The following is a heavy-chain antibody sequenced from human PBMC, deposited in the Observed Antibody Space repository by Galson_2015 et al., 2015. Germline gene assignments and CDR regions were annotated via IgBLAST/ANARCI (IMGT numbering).Heavy chain of an antibody. J-gene: IGHJ6*03. CDR2: ISNSISTI. Sequence: SLRLSCAASGFTFSSYEMNWVRQAPGKGLEWVSYISNSISTIFYADSVKGRFTISRDNAKNSLYLQMSSLRAEDTAVYYCAREGSSSSLFMDVGAQGPRSPSP. CDR3: AREGSSSSLFMDV. V-gene: IGHV3-48*03. CDR1: GFTFSSYE. D-gene: IGHD6-6*01.